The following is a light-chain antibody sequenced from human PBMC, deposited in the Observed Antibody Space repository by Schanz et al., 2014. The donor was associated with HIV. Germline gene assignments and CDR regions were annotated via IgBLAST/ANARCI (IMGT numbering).Light chain of an antibody. CDR2: GAS. CDR3: QQYSNWPPMT. CDR1: QSVSSN. V-gene: IGKV3-15*01. Sequence: EIVMTQSPATLSVSPGERATLSYRASQSVSSNLAWYQQKPGQAPRLLIYGASTRATDIPARFSGSGSGTEFTLTISSLQSEDFAVYYCQQYSNWPPMTFGGGTKVEIK. J-gene: IGKJ4*01.